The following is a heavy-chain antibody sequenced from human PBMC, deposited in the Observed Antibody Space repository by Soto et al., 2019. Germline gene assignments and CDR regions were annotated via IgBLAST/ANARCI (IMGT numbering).Heavy chain of an antibody. D-gene: IGHD5-12*01. CDR3: ASHTRGRWLQLLDY. CDR1: GGSISSSSYY. CDR2: IYYSGST. V-gene: IGHV4-39*01. Sequence: QLQLQESGPGLVKPSETLSLTCTVSGGSISSSSYYWGWIRQPPGKGLEWIGSIYYSGSTYYNPSLTSRITISVETSTNQSSLKLSSVTAADTAVYYCASHTRGRWLQLLDYWGQGTLVTVSS. J-gene: IGHJ4*02.